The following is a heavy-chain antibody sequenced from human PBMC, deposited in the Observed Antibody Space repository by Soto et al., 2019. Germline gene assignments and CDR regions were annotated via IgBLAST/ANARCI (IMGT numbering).Heavy chain of an antibody. J-gene: IGHJ6*02. CDR2: INHSGST. D-gene: IGHD6-6*01. Sequence: ETLSLTCAVYGGSFSGYYWSWIRQPPGKGLEWIGEINHSGSTNYNPSLKSRVTISVDTSKNQFSLKLSSVTAADTAVYYCAISYSSSPRQYYYYYYGMDVWGQGTTVTVSS. V-gene: IGHV4-34*01. CDR1: GGSFSGYY. CDR3: AISYSSSPRQYYYYYYGMDV.